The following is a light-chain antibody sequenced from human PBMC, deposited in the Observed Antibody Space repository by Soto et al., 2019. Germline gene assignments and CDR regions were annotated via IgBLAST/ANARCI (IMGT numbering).Light chain of an antibody. CDR2: EGT. J-gene: IGLJ1*01. V-gene: IGLV2-23*01. CDR3: CSYAGTSTYV. CDR1: STDVGSYNL. Sequence: QSALAQPASVSGSPGQSITISCTGTSTDVGSYNLVSWYQQYPGKAPKLMIYEGTKRPSGISNRFSGSKSGNTDSLTISRLQAEDEADYFCCSYAGTSTYVFGTGTKGTVL.